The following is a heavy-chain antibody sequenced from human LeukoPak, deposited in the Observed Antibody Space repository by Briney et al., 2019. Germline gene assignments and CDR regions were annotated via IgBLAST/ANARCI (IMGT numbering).Heavy chain of an antibody. V-gene: IGHV4-59*12. Sequence: SETLSLTCTVSGGSISSYYWSWIRQPPGKGLEWIGYIYYSGSTYYNPSLKSRVTISVDTSKNQFSLKLSSVTAADTAVYYCAKYYYDSSGHFHGFDPWGQGTLVTVSS. D-gene: IGHD3-22*01. CDR2: IYYSGST. CDR1: GGSISSYY. CDR3: AKYYYDSSGHFHGFDP. J-gene: IGHJ5*02.